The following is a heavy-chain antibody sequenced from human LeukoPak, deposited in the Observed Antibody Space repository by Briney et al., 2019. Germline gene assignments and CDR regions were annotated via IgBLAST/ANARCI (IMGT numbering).Heavy chain of an antibody. V-gene: IGHV3-74*01. D-gene: IGHD6-19*01. CDR2: INSDGNNT. J-gene: IGHJ4*02. CDR1: GFTFSSYW. CDR3: VSWYRSGVDY. Sequence: GGSLRLSCAASGFTFSSYWMHWVRQAPGKGPGWVSRINSDGNNTSYADSVKGRFTIYRDNAKNTLYLQMNSLRAEDTAVYYCVSWYRSGVDYWGQGTLVTVSS.